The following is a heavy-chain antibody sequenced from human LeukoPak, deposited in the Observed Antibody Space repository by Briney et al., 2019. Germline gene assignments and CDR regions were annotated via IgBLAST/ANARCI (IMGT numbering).Heavy chain of an antibody. D-gene: IGHD2-2*01. CDR2: LWYDGSNK. Sequence: GSLRLSCAASGFIFSSYGMHLVRQGPGKGLEWVAVLWYDGSNKYYADSVKGRFTISRDNSKNTLYLQMNSLRAEDTAVYYCARRYCSSTSCYFSNWFNPWGQGTLVTVSS. CDR3: ARRYCSSTSCYFSNWFNP. CDR1: GFIFSSYG. J-gene: IGHJ5*02. V-gene: IGHV3-33*01.